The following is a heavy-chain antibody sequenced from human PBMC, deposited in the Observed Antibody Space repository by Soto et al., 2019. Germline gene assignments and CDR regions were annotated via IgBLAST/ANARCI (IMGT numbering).Heavy chain of an antibody. CDR1: GDSVSSNSAA. D-gene: IGHD6-19*01. CDR2: TYYRSKWYN. Sequence: SQTLSLTCAISGDSVSSNSAAWNWIRQSPSRGLEWLGMTYYRSKWYNDYAVSVKSRITINPDTSKNQFSLQLNSVTPEDTTVYYCAEGAYSSDSAWLHPSGPGTLLTVSS. J-gene: IGHJ5*02. CDR3: AEGAYSSDSAWLHP. V-gene: IGHV6-1*01.